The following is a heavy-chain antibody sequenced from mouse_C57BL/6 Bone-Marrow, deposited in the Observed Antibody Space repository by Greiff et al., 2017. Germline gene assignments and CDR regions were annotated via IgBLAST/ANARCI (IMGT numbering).Heavy chain of an antibody. CDR1: GYTFTSYD. J-gene: IGHJ1*03. CDR2: IYPRDGST. CDR3: ARLEFDGSSGDWYCDV. Sequence: LQESGPELVKPGASVKLSCKASGYTFTSYDINWVKPRPGQGLEWIGWIYPRDGSTKYNEKFKGKATLTVDKSSSTGYMALHSLTSEDSAVYFCARLEFDGSSGDWYCDVWGTGTTVTVSS. V-gene: IGHV1-85*01. D-gene: IGHD1-1*01.